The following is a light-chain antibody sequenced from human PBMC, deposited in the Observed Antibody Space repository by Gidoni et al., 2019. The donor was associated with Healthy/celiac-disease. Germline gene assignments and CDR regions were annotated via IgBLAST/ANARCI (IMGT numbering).Light chain of an antibody. Sequence: QSVLTQPPSASGTPGQRVTISCSGSYSNIGSNPVNWYQQLPRTAPRLLIYADNQRPSGVPDRFSGSKSGTSASLAISGLQSEDEADYYCAAWDDGLEGGVFGGGTKLTVL. V-gene: IGLV1-44*01. CDR3: AAWDDGLEGGV. CDR1: YSNIGSNP. J-gene: IGLJ3*02. CDR2: ADN.